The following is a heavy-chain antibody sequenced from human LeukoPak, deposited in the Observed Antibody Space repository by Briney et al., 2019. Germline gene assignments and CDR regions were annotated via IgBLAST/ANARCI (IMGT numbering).Heavy chain of an antibody. V-gene: IGHV5-51*03. D-gene: IGHD1-26*01. CDR3: ARRSGTYESYYFDY. J-gene: IGHJ4*02. Sequence: GESLKISCKASVFSFTNYWIAWVRQMPGKGLEWMGTIYPGDSDTRYSPSFQGQVTISADKSINTAYLHWSSLKASDTAMYYCARRSGTYESYYFDYWGQGTLVTVSS. CDR2: IYPGDSDT. CDR1: VFSFTNYW.